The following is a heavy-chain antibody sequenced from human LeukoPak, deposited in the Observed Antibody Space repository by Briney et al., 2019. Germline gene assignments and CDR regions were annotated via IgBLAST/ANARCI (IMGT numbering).Heavy chain of an antibody. CDR3: ARGSVDTAMATGSDAFDI. D-gene: IGHD5-18*01. Sequence: PGGSLRLSCAASGFTFSDYYMSWIRQAPGKGLEWVSYISSSGGIIYYADSVKGRFTISRDNAKNSLYLQMNSLRAEDTAVYYCARGSVDTAMATGSDAFDIWGQGTMVTVSS. V-gene: IGHV3-11*01. J-gene: IGHJ3*02. CDR2: ISSSGGII. CDR1: GFTFSDYY.